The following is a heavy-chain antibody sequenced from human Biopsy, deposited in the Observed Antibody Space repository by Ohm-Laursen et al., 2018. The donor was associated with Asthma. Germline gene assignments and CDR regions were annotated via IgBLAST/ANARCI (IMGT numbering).Heavy chain of an antibody. CDR1: GGTFSSYA. CDR3: ARLNYYDSSGKYLDS. CDR2: IIPIFGTA. V-gene: IGHV1-69*13. D-gene: IGHD3-22*01. J-gene: IGHJ4*02. Sequence: ASVKVSCKASGGTFSSYAISWVRQAPGQGLEWMGGIIPIFGTANYAQKFQGRVTITADVSTSTAYMELSSLRSEDTAVYYCARLNYYDSSGKYLDSWGQGTLVTVSS.